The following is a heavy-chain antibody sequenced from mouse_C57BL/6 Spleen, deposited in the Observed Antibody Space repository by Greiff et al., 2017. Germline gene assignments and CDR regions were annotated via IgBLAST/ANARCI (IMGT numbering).Heavy chain of an antibody. D-gene: IGHD6-1*01. CDR1: GYAFSSSW. J-gene: IGHJ2*01. CDR2: IYPGAGDT. V-gene: IGHV1-82*01. Sequence: QVQLLQSGPELVQPGASVKISCKASGYAFSSSWMNWVKQRPGKGLEWIGRIYPGAGDTNYNGKFQGKATLTADKSSSTGYMLLSSLTSEDSAVYLSVRWSHLLYFDYWCQGTTLTVSS. CDR3: VRWSHLLYFDY.